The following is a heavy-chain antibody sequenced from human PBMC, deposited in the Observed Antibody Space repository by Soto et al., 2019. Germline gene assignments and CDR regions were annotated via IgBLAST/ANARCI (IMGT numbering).Heavy chain of an antibody. J-gene: IGHJ6*03. Sequence: QVQLVQSGAEVKKPGASVKVSCKASGYTFTSYAMHWVRQAPGQRLEWMGWINAGNGNTKYSQKFQGRVTITRDTSASAAYMELSSLRSEVTAVYYCAREWGDCSSTSCYVSYYYYYTDVWGKGTTVTVSS. D-gene: IGHD2-2*01. CDR3: AREWGDCSSTSCYVSYYYYYTDV. CDR1: GYTFTSYA. V-gene: IGHV1-3*01. CDR2: INAGNGNT.